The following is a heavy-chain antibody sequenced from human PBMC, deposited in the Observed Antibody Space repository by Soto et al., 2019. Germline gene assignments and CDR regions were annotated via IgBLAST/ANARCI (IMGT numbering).Heavy chain of an antibody. Sequence: QITLKESGPTLVKPTQTLTLTCTFSGFSLSTSGMGVGWIRQPPGEALEWLALIYWDDDKRYSPSLKSRLTITKDTSKNQVVLTMTNMDPVDTATYYCALSTTVKTTYAFDIWGQGTMVTVSS. CDR3: ALSTTVKTTYAFDI. D-gene: IGHD4-17*01. J-gene: IGHJ3*02. V-gene: IGHV2-5*02. CDR1: GFSLSTSGMG. CDR2: IYWDDDK.